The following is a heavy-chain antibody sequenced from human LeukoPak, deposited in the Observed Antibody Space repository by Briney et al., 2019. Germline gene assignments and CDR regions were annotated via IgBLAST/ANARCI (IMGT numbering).Heavy chain of an antibody. V-gene: IGHV3-48*04. CDR3: ARSLPNSSSRSTYAFDI. D-gene: IGHD6-13*01. CDR2: ISSSSSTI. Sequence: GGSLRLSCAASGFTFSSYSMNWVRQAPGKGLEWVSYISSSSSTIYYADSVKGRFTISRDNAKNSLYLQMNSLRAEDTAVYYCARSLPNSSSRSTYAFDIWGQGTMVTVSS. CDR1: GFTFSSYS. J-gene: IGHJ3*02.